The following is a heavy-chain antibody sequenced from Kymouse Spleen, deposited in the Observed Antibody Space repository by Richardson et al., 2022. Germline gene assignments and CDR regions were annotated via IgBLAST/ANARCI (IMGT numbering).Heavy chain of an antibody. Sequence: QVQLVESGGGVVQPGRSLRLSCAASGFTFSSYGMHWVRQAPGKGLEWVAVIWYDGSNKYYADSVKGRFTISRDNSKNTLYLQMNSLRAEDTAVYYCARDRLGGVGDYWGQGTLVTVSS. D-gene: IGHD3-16*02. CDR1: GFTFSSYG. V-gene: IGHV3-33*01. CDR2: IWYDGSNK. J-gene: IGHJ4*02. CDR3: ARDRLGGVGDY.